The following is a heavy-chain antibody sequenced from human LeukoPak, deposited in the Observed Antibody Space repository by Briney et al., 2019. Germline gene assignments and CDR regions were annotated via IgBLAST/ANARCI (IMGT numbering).Heavy chain of an antibody. CDR2: INHSGST. V-gene: IGHV4-34*01. D-gene: IGHD4-17*01. Sequence: SETLSLTCTVSGGSISSYYWSWIRQPPGKGLEWIGEINHSGSTNYNPSLKSRVTISVDTSKNQFSLKLSSVTAADTAVYYCARVTTPGYWGQGTLVTVSS. J-gene: IGHJ4*02. CDR3: ARVTTPGY. CDR1: GGSISSYY.